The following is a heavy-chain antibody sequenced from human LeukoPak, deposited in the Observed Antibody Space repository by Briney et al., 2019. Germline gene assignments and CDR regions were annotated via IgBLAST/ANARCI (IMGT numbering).Heavy chain of an antibody. CDR1: GFTFSNYG. J-gene: IGHJ4*02. Sequence: GGSLRLSCAASGFTFSNYGMHWVRQAPGKGLEWVAVIWYDGSNKYYADSVKGRFTISRDNSKDTLYLQMNSLRAEDTAVYYCARSPPDTAMVLDYWGQETLGTVSS. CDR3: ARSPPDTAMVLDY. D-gene: IGHD5-18*01. CDR2: IWYDGSNK. V-gene: IGHV3-33*01.